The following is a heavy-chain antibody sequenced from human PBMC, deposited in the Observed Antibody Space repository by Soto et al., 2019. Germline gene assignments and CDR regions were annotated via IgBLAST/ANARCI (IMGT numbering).Heavy chain of an antibody. CDR1: GYTFTTYW. V-gene: IGHV5-51*01. Sequence: PGESLKISCKGSGYTFTTYWIGWVRQMPGKGLEWMGLIYPGDSDTTYSPSFQGQVTISADKSISTAYLQWSSLKASDTAIYYCARPGYCSRTDCSDFDYWGQGTQVTVSSGKLSAYMELSSLRSEDTAVYYCARYDSSGYYQFDYWGQGTLVTVSS. CDR3: ARPGYCSRTDCSDFDYWGQGTQVTVSSGKLSAYMELSSLRSEDTAVYYCARYDSSGYYQFDY. D-gene: IGHD2-2*01. J-gene: IGHJ4*02. CDR2: IYPGDSDT.